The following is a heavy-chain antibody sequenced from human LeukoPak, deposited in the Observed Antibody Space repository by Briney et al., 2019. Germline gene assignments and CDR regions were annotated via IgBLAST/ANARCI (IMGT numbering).Heavy chain of an antibody. J-gene: IGHJ4*02. Sequence: GGSLRLSCAASGFTFSSYSMNWVRQAPGKGLEWVSYISSSSSTIYYADSVKGRFTISRDNAKNSLYLQMNSLRAEDTAVYYCARDHYGDRGSIDYWGQGTLVTVSS. D-gene: IGHD4/OR15-4a*01. V-gene: IGHV3-48*01. CDR3: ARDHYGDRGSIDY. CDR1: GFTFSSYS. CDR2: ISSSSSTI.